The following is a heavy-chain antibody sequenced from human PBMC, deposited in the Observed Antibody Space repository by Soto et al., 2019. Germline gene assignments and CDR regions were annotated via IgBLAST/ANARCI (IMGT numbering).Heavy chain of an antibody. CDR3: ASKTRDAEVGYWYFDR. J-gene: IGHJ2*01. CDR2: IYDTGRT. V-gene: IGHV4-31*03. D-gene: IGHD1-7*01. Sequence: QVQLQESGPGVVKPSQTLSLTCTVSGDSISSAGYYWTWVRQRPGKGLEWIGNIYDTGRTYYSVSLESRVTISIDTSKNQFSLRMNSVTAADTAVYYCASKTRDAEVGYWYFDRCGRGILVTVSS. CDR1: GDSISSAGYY.